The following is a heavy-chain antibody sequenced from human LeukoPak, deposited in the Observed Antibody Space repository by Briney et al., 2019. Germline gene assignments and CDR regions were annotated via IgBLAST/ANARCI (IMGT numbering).Heavy chain of an antibody. D-gene: IGHD1-1*01. CDR2: IYYTGYT. Sequence: PSETLSLTCTVFGDSITDSYWTWIRLPPGKGLEWLAYIYYTGYTNYNPSLKSRVSISVDTSKNQLSLKLISVTAADTAVYYCARAPIGSVDYWGPGAQVTVSS. CDR3: ARAPIGSVDY. V-gene: IGHV4-59*01. J-gene: IGHJ4*02. CDR1: GDSITDSY.